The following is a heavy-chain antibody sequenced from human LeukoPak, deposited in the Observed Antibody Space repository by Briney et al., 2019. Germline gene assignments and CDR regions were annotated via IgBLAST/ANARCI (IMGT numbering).Heavy chain of an antibody. J-gene: IGHJ4*02. CDR1: GFTFSSYG. Sequence: GGSLRLSCAASGFTFSSYGMHWVRQAPGKGLEWVAVISYDGSNKYYADSVKGRFTISRDNSKNTLYLQMNSLRAEDTAVYYCAKVGYDLYYFDYWGQGILVTVSS. CDR3: AKVGYDLYYFDY. D-gene: IGHD1-14*01. CDR2: ISYDGSNK. V-gene: IGHV3-30*18.